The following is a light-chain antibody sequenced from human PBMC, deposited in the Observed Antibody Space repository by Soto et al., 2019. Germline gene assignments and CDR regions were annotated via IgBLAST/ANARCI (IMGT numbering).Light chain of an antibody. CDR2: EDN. V-gene: IGLV1-51*02. J-gene: IGLJ2*01. Sequence: QSVLTQPPSVSAAPGQTVPISCSGGSSNIENNSVSWYQHFPGTAPKLLIYEDNNRPSGIPHRFSGSKSGTSATLGITGLQTGDEAHYYCVTWDGNLSAGVFGGGTKLTVL. CDR3: VTWDGNLSAGV. CDR1: SSNIENNS.